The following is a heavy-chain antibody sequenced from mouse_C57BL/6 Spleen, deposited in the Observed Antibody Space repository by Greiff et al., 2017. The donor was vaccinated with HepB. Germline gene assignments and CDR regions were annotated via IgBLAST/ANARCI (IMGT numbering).Heavy chain of an antibody. CDR1: GYSITSGYY. CDR2: ISYDGSN. V-gene: IGHV3-6*01. D-gene: IGHD4-1*01. Sequence: VQLQQSGPGLVKPSQSLSLTCSVTGYSITSGYYWNWIRQFPGNKLEWMGYISYDGSNNYNPSLKNRISITRDTSKNQFFLKLNSVTTEDTATYYCASRTGAFDYWGQGTTLTVSS. J-gene: IGHJ2*01. CDR3: ASRTGAFDY.